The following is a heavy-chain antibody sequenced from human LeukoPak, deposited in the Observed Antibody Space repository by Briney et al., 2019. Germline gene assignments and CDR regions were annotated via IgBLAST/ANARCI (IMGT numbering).Heavy chain of an antibody. CDR1: GGSISSGSYY. D-gene: IGHD2-2*01. CDR3: AREGCSSTSCYGLGFYGMDV. Sequence: SETLSLTCTVSGGSISSGSYYWSWIRQPAGKGLEWIGRTYTSGSTNYNPSLKSRVTISVDTSKNQFSLKLSSVTAADTAVYYCAREGCSSTSCYGLGFYGMDVWGQGTTVTVSS. V-gene: IGHV4-61*02. CDR2: TYTSGST. J-gene: IGHJ6*02.